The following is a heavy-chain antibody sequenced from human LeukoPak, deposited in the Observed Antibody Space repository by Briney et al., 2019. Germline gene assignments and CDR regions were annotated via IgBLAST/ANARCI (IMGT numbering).Heavy chain of an antibody. CDR3: ARDSGSHTY. V-gene: IGHV4-59*02. Sequence: SETLSLTCTVSGGSVSTYYWSWIRQPPGKGLEWIGYIYYTGSTNYNPSLKSRITISVDTSKNQFSLKLRSVTAADTAVYCCARDSGSHTYWGQGTLVTVSS. CDR1: GGSVSTYY. J-gene: IGHJ4*02. CDR2: IYYTGST. D-gene: IGHD6-19*01.